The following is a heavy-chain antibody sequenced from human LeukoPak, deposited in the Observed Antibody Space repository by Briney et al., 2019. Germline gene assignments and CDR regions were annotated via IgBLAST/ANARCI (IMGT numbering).Heavy chain of an antibody. CDR3: AKASSSISPYYYYMDV. CDR2: ISSSGSTI. V-gene: IGHV3-11*04. CDR1: GFTFSDYY. J-gene: IGHJ6*03. D-gene: IGHD6-6*01. Sequence: GGSLRLSCAASGFTFSDYYMSWIRQAPGKGLEWVSYISSSGSTIYYADSVKGRFTISRDNAKNSLYLQMNSLRAEDTAVYYCAKASSSISPYYYYMDVWGKGTTVTVSS.